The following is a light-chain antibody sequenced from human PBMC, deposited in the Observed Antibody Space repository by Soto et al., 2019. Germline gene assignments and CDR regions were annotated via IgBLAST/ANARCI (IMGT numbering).Light chain of an antibody. V-gene: IGKV3-15*01. Sequence: EIVMTQSPATPSVSPGERAPLXXRASQSMGSNLARYQQKPGQAPQPLIYGASTRATGIPARFSGSGSGTEFTLTITSLQSEDFAVYYCQQYHNWPRTFGQGTKV. CDR1: QSMGSN. CDR2: GAS. J-gene: IGKJ1*01. CDR3: QQYHNWPRT.